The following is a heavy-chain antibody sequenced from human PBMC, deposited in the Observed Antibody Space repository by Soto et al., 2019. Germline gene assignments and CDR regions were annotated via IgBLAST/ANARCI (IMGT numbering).Heavy chain of an antibody. Sequence: EVQLVESGGGLVKPGGSLRLSCAASGFTFSNAWMSWVRQAPGKGLEWVGRIKSKTDGGTTDYAAPVKGRFTISRDTSKNTLYMDMNSRKTEDTAVYYCTTDRVHIVVVPAATYYYYCGMDVWGQGTTVTVSS. CDR1: GFTFSNAW. J-gene: IGHJ6*02. CDR2: IKSKTDGGTT. D-gene: IGHD2-2*01. V-gene: IGHV3-15*01. CDR3: TTDRVHIVVVPAATYYYYCGMDV.